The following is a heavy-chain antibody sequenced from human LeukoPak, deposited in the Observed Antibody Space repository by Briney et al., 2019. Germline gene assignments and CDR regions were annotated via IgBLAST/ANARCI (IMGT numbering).Heavy chain of an antibody. J-gene: IGHJ4*02. CDR1: GLTFSNHW. D-gene: IGHD2-21*01. Sequence: PGGSLRLSCAASGLTFSNHWMHWVRQAPGKGLVWVSRIDEGGSNAMYADSVKGRFSISRDNAKNTVNLQMNSLRAEDTGVYYCIRDEALWRLDYWGQGTLVTVSS. CDR3: IRDEALWRLDY. CDR2: IDEGGSNA. V-gene: IGHV3-74*03.